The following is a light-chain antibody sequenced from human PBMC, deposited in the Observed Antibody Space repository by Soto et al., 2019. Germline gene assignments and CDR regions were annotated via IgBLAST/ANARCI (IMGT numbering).Light chain of an antibody. CDR3: AAWDDTLAAQV. J-gene: IGLJ3*02. V-gene: IGLV1-47*01. CDR1: RSNIGRNF. Sequence: QSVLTQSPSASGTPGQRVTISCSGSRSNIGRNFAYWYQHVPGTAPRLLIQRNNERPSGVPDRFSGSKSGTSVSLAISGLRSDDEATYYCAAWDDTLAAQVFGGGTKLTV. CDR2: RNN.